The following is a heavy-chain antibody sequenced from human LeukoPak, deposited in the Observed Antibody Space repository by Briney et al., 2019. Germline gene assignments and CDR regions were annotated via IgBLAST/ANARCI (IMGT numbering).Heavy chain of an antibody. V-gene: IGHV1-18*01. CDR1: GYTFTSYG. CDR3: ARGQKSLRSGVVAAKAYYYMDV. D-gene: IGHD2-15*01. Sequence: ASVKVSCKASGYTFTSYGISWVRQAPGQGLEWMGWISAYNGNTNYAQKLQGRVTMTTDTSTSTAYMELRSLRSDDTAVYYCARGQKSLRSGVVAAKAYYYMDVWGKGTTVTVSS. CDR2: ISAYNGNT. J-gene: IGHJ6*03.